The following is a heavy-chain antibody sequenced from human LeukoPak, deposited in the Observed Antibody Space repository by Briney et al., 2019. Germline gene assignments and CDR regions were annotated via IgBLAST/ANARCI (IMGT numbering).Heavy chain of an antibody. V-gene: IGHV4-38-2*02. Sequence: SETLSLTCTVSGYSISSGYYWGWIRQPPGKGLEWIGSIYHSGSTYYNPSLKSRVTISVDTSKNQFSLKLSSVTAADTAVYYCARGWSGRSSGSDYWGQGTLVTVSS. J-gene: IGHJ4*02. D-gene: IGHD3-22*01. CDR2: IYHSGST. CDR3: ARGWSGRSSGSDY. CDR1: GYSISSGYY.